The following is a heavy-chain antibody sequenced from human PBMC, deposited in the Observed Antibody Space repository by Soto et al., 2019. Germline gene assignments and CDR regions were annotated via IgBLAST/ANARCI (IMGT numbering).Heavy chain of an antibody. J-gene: IGHJ6*02. D-gene: IGHD6-19*01. CDR1: GFTFSSYG. V-gene: IGHV3-30*18. CDR3: VKDGSSGWPYFYDMDV. Sequence: QVQLVESGGGVVQPGRSLRLSCAASGFTFSSYGMHWVRQAPGKGLEWVGVISYDGRNKYYADAVKGRFTISRDNSKNTLYLQMSSLRAEDTAVYYCVKDGSSGWPYFYDMDVWGQGTTVTVSS. CDR2: ISYDGRNK.